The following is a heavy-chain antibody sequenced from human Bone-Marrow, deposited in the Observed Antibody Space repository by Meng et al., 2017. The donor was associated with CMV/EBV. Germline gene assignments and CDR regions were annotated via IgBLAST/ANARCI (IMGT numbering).Heavy chain of an antibody. V-gene: IGHV1-46*01. J-gene: IGHJ5*02. D-gene: IGHD2-2*01. CDR1: GYTFTSYY. Sequence: ASVTVSCTASGYTFTSYYMHWVRQAPGQGLEWMGIINPSGGSTSYAQKFQGRVTMTRDTSTSTVYMELSSLRSEDTAVYYCARGGYQLLSIASSGFDLWGQGTLVTVSS. CDR3: ARGGYQLLSIASSGFDL. CDR2: INPSGGST.